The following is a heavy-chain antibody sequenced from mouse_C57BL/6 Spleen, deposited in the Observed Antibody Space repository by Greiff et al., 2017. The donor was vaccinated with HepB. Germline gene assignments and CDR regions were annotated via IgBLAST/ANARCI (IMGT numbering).Heavy chain of an antibody. CDR1: GFTFSSYG. Sequence: EVKLVESGGDLVKPGGSLKLSCAASGFTFSSYGMSWVRQTPDKRLEWVATISSGGSYTYYPDSVKGRFTISRDNAKNTLYLQMSSLKSEDTAMYYCARGSSYMDYWGQGTSVTVSS. D-gene: IGHD1-1*01. J-gene: IGHJ4*01. CDR2: ISSGGSYT. V-gene: IGHV5-6*01. CDR3: ARGSSYMDY.